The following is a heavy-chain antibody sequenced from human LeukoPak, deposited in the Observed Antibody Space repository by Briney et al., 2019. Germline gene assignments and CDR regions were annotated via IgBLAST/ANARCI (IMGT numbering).Heavy chain of an antibody. Sequence: ASVKVSCKASGYTFTSYAMHWVRQAPGQRLEWMGWINAGNGNTKYSQKFRGRVTITRDTSASTAYMELSSLRSEDTAVYYCARDQWLPIYYYYGMDVWGQGTTVTVSS. CDR2: INAGNGNT. CDR1: GYTFTSYA. CDR3: ARDQWLPIYYYYGMDV. D-gene: IGHD6-19*01. V-gene: IGHV1-3*01. J-gene: IGHJ6*02.